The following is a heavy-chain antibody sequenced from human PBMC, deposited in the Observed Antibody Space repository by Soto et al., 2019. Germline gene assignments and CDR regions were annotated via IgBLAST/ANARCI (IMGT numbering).Heavy chain of an antibody. V-gene: IGHV3-23*01. CDR3: AKSPGMYYYDSSGYYNYDY. CDR1: GFTFSSYA. Sequence: GGSLRLASAASGFTFSSYAMIWDRQAPGKGLEWVSAISGSGVSTYYADSVKGRFTISRDNSKNTLYLQMNSLRAEDTAVYYCAKSPGMYYYDSSGYYNYDYWGQGT. CDR2: ISGSGVST. J-gene: IGHJ4*02. D-gene: IGHD3-22*01.